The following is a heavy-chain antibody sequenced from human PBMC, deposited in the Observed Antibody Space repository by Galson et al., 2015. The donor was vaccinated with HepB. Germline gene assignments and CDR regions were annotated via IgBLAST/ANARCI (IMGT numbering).Heavy chain of an antibody. D-gene: IGHD2-15*01. CDR2: ISSSGSHT. CDR1: GFTFSDDY. CDR3: ARDHSNKGYCSGGTCYEEGYYFDY. Sequence: SLRLSCAASGFTFSDDYMSWIRQAPGKGLEWISYISSSGSHTYYADSVKGRFTISRDNAKNSLYLQMNSLSAEDTAVYYCARDHSNKGYCSGGTCYEEGYYFDYWGQGTLVTVSS. V-gene: IGHV3-11*06. J-gene: IGHJ4*02.